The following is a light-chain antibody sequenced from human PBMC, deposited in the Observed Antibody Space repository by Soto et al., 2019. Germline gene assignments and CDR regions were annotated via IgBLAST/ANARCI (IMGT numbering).Light chain of an antibody. J-gene: IGKJ1*01. CDR1: QTISSW. Sequence: DIQMTQSPSTLSGSVGDRVTITCRASQTISSWLAWYQQKPGKALKLLIYAASTLQSGVPSRFSGSGSGTDFTLTISCLQSEDFATYYCQQYNDYSTFGQGTKVDIK. CDR3: QQYNDYST. CDR2: AAS. V-gene: IGKV1-5*01.